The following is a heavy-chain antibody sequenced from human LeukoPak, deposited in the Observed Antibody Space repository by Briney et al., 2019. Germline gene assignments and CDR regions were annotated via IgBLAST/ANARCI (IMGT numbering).Heavy chain of an antibody. CDR2: IFHTGHS. CDR1: GGSISTFY. V-gene: IGHV4-59*08. CDR3: ARHPFSDGFDL. J-gene: IGHJ3*01. Sequence: SETLSLTCTVSGGSISTFYWSWLRQPPGKGLEWIGYIFHTGHSNHNPSLKGRVTISVDTSKNQFSLNLNSVTAADTAMYYCARHPFSDGFDLWGQGTMGTVSS.